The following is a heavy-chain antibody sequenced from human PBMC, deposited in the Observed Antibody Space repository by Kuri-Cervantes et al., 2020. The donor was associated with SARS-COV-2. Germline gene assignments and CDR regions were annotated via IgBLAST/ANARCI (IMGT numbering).Heavy chain of an antibody. CDR1: GYSISSGYY. J-gene: IGHJ5*02. V-gene: IGHV4-38-2*01. D-gene: IGHD2-15*01. Sequence: GSLRLSCAVSGYSISSGYYWGWIRQPPGKGLEWIGSIYHSGSTYHNPSLKSRVTISVDTSKNQFSLKLSSVTAADTAVYYCARRKLGYCSGGSCYEKGWFDPWGQGTLVTVSS. CDR2: IYHSGST. CDR3: ARRKLGYCSGGSCYEKGWFDP.